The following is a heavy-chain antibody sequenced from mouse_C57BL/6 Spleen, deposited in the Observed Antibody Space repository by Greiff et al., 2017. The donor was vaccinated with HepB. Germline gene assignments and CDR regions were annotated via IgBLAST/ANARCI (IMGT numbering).Heavy chain of an antibody. CDR3: TRGSYDYDLAWFAY. D-gene: IGHD2-4*01. V-gene: IGHV5-9-1*02. Sequence: EVKLVESGEGLVKPGGSLKLSCAASGFTFSSYAMSWVRQTPEKRLEWVAYISSGGDYIYYADTVKGRFTISRDNARNTLYLQMSSLKSEDTAMYYCTRGSYDYDLAWFAYWAKGLWSLSLQ. CDR1: GFTFSSYA. J-gene: IGHJ3*01. CDR2: ISSGGDYI.